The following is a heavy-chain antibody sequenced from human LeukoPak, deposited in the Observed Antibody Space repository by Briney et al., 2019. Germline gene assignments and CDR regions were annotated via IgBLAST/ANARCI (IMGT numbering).Heavy chain of an antibody. Sequence: GGSLRLSCAASGFTFSGYAMSWVRQAPGKGLEWVSLISASRSTYYADSVKGRFTISRDNSKNTLYLQMNSLRADDTAVYYCAKDLYSNYGGLWGQGTLVTVSS. D-gene: IGHD4-11*01. CDR3: AKDLYSNYGGL. CDR1: GFTFSGYA. CDR2: ISASRST. J-gene: IGHJ4*02. V-gene: IGHV3-23*01.